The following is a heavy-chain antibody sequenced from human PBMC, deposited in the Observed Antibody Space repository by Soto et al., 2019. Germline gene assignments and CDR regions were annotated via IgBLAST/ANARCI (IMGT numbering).Heavy chain of an antibody. Sequence: PGESLKISCKGSGYSFTSYWIGWVRQMPGKGLEWMGIIYPGDSDTRYSPSFQGQVTISADKSISTAYLQWSSLKASDTAMYYCARDLWRVDGPPGYSRHYYYYGMDVWGQGTTVTVSS. J-gene: IGHJ6*02. D-gene: IGHD5-12*01. CDR3: ARDLWRVDGPPGYSRHYYYYGMDV. CDR2: IYPGDSDT. V-gene: IGHV5-51*01. CDR1: GYSFTSYW.